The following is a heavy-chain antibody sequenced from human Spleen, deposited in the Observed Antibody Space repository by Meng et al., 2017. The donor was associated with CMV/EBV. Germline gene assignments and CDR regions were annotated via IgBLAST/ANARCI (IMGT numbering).Heavy chain of an antibody. D-gene: IGHD3-22*01. V-gene: IGHV1-2*02. Sequence: ASVKVSCKASGYTFTGYYMHWVRQAPGQGPEWMGWINPNSGGTCYSHKFQGRVTMTLDTSISTAYMDLTRLRSDDTAVYYCARALQLSSPNYYDSSGYYFDLDYFDYWGQGTLVTVSS. CDR3: ARALQLSSPNYYDSSGYYFDLDYFDY. J-gene: IGHJ4*02. CDR1: GYTFTGYY. CDR2: INPNSGGT.